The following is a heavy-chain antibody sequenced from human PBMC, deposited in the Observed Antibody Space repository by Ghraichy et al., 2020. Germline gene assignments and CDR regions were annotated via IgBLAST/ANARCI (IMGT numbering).Heavy chain of an antibody. CDR2: INHSGST. CDR1: GGSFSGYY. J-gene: IGHJ6*02. CDR3: ARDTIRDGMDV. D-gene: IGHD5-12*01. Sequence: SETLSLTCAVYGGSFSGYYWTWIRQTPGKGLEWIGDINHSGSTNYKPSLKSRVTISVDTSKNQFSLKLSSVTAADKAVYYCARDTIRDGMDVWGQGTTVTVSS. V-gene: IGHV4-34*01.